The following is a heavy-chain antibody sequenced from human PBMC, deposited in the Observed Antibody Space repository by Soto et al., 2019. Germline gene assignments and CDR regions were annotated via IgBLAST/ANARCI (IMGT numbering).Heavy chain of an antibody. V-gene: IGHV3-49*03. CDR3: AKDLFSMVRGASYYSYGMDV. D-gene: IGHD3-10*01. CDR1: GFTFGDYA. CDR2: IRSKPYDGTT. J-gene: IGHJ6*02. Sequence: LRLSCTASGFTFGDYAMSWFRQAPGKGLEWVGFIRSKPYDGTTEYAASAKGRFTISRDDSKSIAYLQMNSLKTEDTAVYYCAKDLFSMVRGASYYSYGMDVWGQGNTVTVSS.